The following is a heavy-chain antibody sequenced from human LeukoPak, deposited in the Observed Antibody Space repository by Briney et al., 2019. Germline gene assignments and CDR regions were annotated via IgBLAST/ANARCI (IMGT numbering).Heavy chain of an antibody. CDR3: AKDRPNYHESNGHYYRRNGDY. CDR1: GFTFHNYV. V-gene: IGHV3-23*01. Sequence: PGGSLRLSRAASGFTFHNYVMSWVRQAPGKGLECVSAISSSGDITFYADSVKGRFTISRDNSRYTLYLQMNSLRAEDAAMYYCAKDRPNYHESNGHYYRRNGDYWGQGTLVTVSS. D-gene: IGHD3-22*01. J-gene: IGHJ4*02. CDR2: ISSSGDIT.